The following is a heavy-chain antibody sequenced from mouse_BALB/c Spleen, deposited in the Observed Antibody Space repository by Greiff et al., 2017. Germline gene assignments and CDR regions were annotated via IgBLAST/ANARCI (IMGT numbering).Heavy chain of an antibody. CDR2: ISSGGSYT. CDR3: ARQRDGYSFDY. Sequence: EVKLVESGGGLVKPGGSLKLSCAASGFTFSSYAMSWVRQTPEKRLEWVATISSGGSYTYYPDSVKGRFTISRDNAKNTLYLQMSSLRSEDTAMYYCARQRDGYSFDYWGQGTTLTVSS. D-gene: IGHD2-3*01. CDR1: GFTFSSYA. J-gene: IGHJ2*01. V-gene: IGHV5-9-3*01.